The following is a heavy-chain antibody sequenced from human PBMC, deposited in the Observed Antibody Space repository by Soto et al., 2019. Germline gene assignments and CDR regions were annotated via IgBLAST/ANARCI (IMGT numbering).Heavy chain of an antibody. D-gene: IGHD5-18*01. CDR3: ACSDTAMAYFDY. J-gene: IGHJ4*02. Sequence: ASVKVSCKASGYTFTGYYMHWVRQAPGQGLEWMGGINPNSGGTNYAQKFQGRVTMTTDESTSTAYMELSSLRSEDTAVYYCACSDTAMAYFDYWGQGTLVTVSS. V-gene: IGHV1-2*02. CDR1: GYTFTGYY. CDR2: INPNSGGT.